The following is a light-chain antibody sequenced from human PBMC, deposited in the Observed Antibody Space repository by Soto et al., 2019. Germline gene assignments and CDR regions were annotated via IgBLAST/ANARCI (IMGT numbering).Light chain of an antibody. J-gene: IGLJ2*01. CDR1: SSDVGGYNY. CDR2: DVS. CDR3: CSYAGSYTFVV. Sequence: QSVLTQPRSVSGSPGQSVTISCTGTSSDVGGYNYVSWYQQHPGKAPKLMIYDVSKRPSGVPDRFFGSKSGNTASLTISGLQAEDEADYYCCSYAGSYTFVVFGGGTKATVL. V-gene: IGLV2-11*01.